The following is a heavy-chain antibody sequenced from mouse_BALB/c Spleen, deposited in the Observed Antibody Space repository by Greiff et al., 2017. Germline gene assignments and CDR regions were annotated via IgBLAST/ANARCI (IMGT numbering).Heavy chain of an antibody. J-gene: IGHJ2*01. CDR3: ARRGSSYFDY. V-gene: IGHV1-55*01. CDR1: GYNFTSYW. Sequence: QVQLQQSGAELVKPGTSVKLSCKASGYNFTSYWINWVKLRPGQGLEWIGDIYPGSGSTNYNEKFKSKATLTVDTSSSTAYMQLSSLASEDSALYYCARRGSSYFDYWGQGTTLTVSS. D-gene: IGHD1-1*01. CDR2: IYPGSGST.